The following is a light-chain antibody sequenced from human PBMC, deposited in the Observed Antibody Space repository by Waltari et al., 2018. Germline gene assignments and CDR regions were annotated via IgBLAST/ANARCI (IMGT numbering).Light chain of an antibody. CDR3: QQRSNWTPHT. CDR1: QSVGTY. Sequence: EIVLTQSPATLSLSPGETATLSCRASQSVGTYLAWYQQKPGQAPRPLIYDASNRATGIRARFRGSGSGTDFTLTISSLEAEDFAVYYCQQRSNWTPHTFGQGARLEIK. J-gene: IGKJ2*01. V-gene: IGKV3-11*01. CDR2: DAS.